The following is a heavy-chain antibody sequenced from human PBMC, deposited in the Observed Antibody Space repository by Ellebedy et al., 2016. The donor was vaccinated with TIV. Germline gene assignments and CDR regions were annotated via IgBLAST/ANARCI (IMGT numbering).Heavy chain of an antibody. CDR3: ARDHQLGIENFDY. Sequence: PGGSLRLSCAASGFTFSSYWMHWVRQAPGKGLVWVSRINSDGSSTSYADSVKGRFTISRDNAKNTMYLQMNSLRAEDTAVYYCARDHQLGIENFDYWGQGTLVTVSS. V-gene: IGHV3-74*01. D-gene: IGHD2-2*01. CDR2: INSDGSST. J-gene: IGHJ4*02. CDR1: GFTFSSYW.